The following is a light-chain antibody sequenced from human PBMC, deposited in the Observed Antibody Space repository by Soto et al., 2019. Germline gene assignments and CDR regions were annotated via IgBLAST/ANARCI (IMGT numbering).Light chain of an antibody. CDR2: GAS. Sequence: EIVLTQSPGTPSLSAGERATLSCRASQSVSSSYLAWYQQKPGQAPRLLIYGASSRATGIPDRFSGSGSGTDFTLIISRLEPEDFAVYYCQQYGSSPRTFGQGTKLEIK. CDR3: QQYGSSPRT. CDR1: QSVSSSY. V-gene: IGKV3-20*01. J-gene: IGKJ2*01.